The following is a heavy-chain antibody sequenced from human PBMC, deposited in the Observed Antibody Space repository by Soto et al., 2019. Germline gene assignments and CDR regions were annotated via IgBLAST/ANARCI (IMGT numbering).Heavy chain of an antibody. D-gene: IGHD2-2*01. CDR2: IWYDGSNK. Sequence: QVQLVESGGGVVQPGRSLRLSCAASGFTFSSYGMHWVRQAPGKGLEWVAVIWYDGSNKYYADSVKGRFTISRDNSKNTLYLQMNSLRAEDTAVCYCARELGYCSSTSCYEGGLDYWGQGTLVTVSS. J-gene: IGHJ4*02. V-gene: IGHV3-33*01. CDR1: GFTFSSYG. CDR3: ARELGYCSSTSCYEGGLDY.